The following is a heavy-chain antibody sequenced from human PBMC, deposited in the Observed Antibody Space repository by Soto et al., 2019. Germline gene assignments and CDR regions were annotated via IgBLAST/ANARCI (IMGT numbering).Heavy chain of an antibody. CDR3: ARMGLLDYMDV. J-gene: IGHJ6*03. CDR2: ISSSSSTI. V-gene: IGHV3-48*01. D-gene: IGHD1-7*01. CDR1: GFTLRSYA. Sequence: PGGSLRLSCAASGFTLRSYAMHWVRQAPGKGLEWVSYISSSSSTIYYADSVKGRFTISRDNAKNSLYLQMNSLRAEDTAVYYCARMGLLDYMDVWGKGTTVTVSS.